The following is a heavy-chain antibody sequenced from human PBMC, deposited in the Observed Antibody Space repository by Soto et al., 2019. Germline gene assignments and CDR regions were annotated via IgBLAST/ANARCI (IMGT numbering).Heavy chain of an antibody. V-gene: IGHV3-23*01. CDR3: AVMSSRSDVLDV. Sequence: PGGSLRLCCAASGFTFSSYAMSWVRQAPGKGLVWVSGISGSGGTTYYADSVKGRFTISRDNAKNTLYLQMNSLRAEDTAMYYCAVMSSRSDVLDVWGQGTMVTVSS. CDR1: GFTFSSYA. D-gene: IGHD6-19*01. CDR2: ISGSGGTT. J-gene: IGHJ3*01.